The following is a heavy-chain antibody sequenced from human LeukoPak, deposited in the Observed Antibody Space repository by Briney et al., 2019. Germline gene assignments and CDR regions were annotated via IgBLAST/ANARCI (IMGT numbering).Heavy chain of an antibody. D-gene: IGHD3-10*01. J-gene: IGHJ4*02. V-gene: IGHV3-21*01. CDR2: ISSSSSYI. CDR1: GFTFSSYS. CDR3: ARDQGYGAGFGELSSY. Sequence: GGSLRLSCAASGFTFSSYSMNWVRQAPGKGLEWVSSISSSSSYIYYADSVKGRFTISRDNAKNSLYLQVNSLRAEDTAVYYCARDQGYGAGFGELSSYWGQGTLVTVSS.